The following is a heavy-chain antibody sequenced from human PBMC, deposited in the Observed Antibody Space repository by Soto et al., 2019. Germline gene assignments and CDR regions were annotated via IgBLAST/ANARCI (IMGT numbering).Heavy chain of an antibody. J-gene: IGHJ5*02. Sequence: PGGSLRLSCAASVFSFSHYAMHWVRQPPGKGLEWVALISYDGDNQYFTDSVMGRFTISRYNSKTTVYWEMNSLRLDDTATYYCVSPHSDSSNAFDLWGQGTMVTVSP. D-gene: IGHD3-22*01. CDR2: ISYDGDNQ. CDR3: VSPHSDSSNAFDL. CDR1: VFSFSHYA. V-gene: IGHV3-30-3*01.